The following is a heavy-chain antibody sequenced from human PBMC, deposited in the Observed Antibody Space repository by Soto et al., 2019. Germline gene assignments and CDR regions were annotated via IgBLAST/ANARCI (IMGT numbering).Heavy chain of an antibody. V-gene: IGHV5-51*01. J-gene: IGHJ3*02. Sequence: RGESLKISCKGSGYSFTSYWIGWVRQMPGKGLEWMGIIYPGDSDTRYSPSFQGQVTISADKSISTAYLQWSSLKASDTAMYYCARSKGGLLWFGDNGGAFDIWGQGTMVNVSS. D-gene: IGHD3-10*01. CDR2: IYPGDSDT. CDR3: ARSKGGLLWFGDNGGAFDI. CDR1: GYSFTSYW.